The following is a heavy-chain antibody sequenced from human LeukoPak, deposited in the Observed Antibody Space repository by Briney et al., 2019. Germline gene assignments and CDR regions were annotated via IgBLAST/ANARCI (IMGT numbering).Heavy chain of an antibody. CDR2: INHSGST. CDR3: ARRWKQQLGGRWFDP. D-gene: IGHD6-13*01. CDR1: GGSFSGYY. Sequence: QSSETLSLTCAVYGGSFSGYYWSWIRQPPGKGLEWIGEINHSGSTNYNPSLKSRVTISVDTSKNQFSLKLSSVTAADTAVYYCARRWKQQLGGRWFDPWGQGTLVTVSS. V-gene: IGHV4-34*01. J-gene: IGHJ5*02.